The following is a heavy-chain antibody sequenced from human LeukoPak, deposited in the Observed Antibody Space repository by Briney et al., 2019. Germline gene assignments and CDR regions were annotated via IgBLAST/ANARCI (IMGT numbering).Heavy chain of an antibody. V-gene: IGHV4-39*07. J-gene: IGHJ6*03. D-gene: IGHD2-15*01. CDR1: GGSISSYY. Sequence: SETLSLTCTVSGGSISSYYWGWIRQPPGKGLEWIGSIYYSGSTYYNPSLKSRVTISVDTSKNQFSLKLSSVTAADTAVYYCARLAATEIHYYYYYYMDVWGKGTTVTVSS. CDR2: IYYSGST. CDR3: ARLAATEIHYYYYYYMDV.